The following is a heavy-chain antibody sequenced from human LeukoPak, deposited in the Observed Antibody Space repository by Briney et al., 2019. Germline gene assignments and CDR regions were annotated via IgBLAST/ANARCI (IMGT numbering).Heavy chain of an antibody. CDR1: GFTFDDYP. Sequence: PGGSLRLSCAASGFTFDDYPMHWVRRGLGKGLEWLSLISGDGATTYYADSVKGRFTISRDNIKNSLYLQMYSLRTEDTALYYCAKDYYWGQGTLVTVSS. CDR3: AKDYY. J-gene: IGHJ4*02. V-gene: IGHV3-43*02. CDR2: ISGDGATT.